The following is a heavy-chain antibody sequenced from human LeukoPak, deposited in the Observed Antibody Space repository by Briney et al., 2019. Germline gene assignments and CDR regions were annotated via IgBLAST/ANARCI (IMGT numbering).Heavy chain of an antibody. V-gene: IGHV4-59*12. Sequence: PSETLSLTCTVSGGSISSYYWSWIRQPPGKGLEWIGYIYYSGSTNYNPSLKSRVTISIDTSRNQFSLKLGSVTAADTAVYYCARDGGWLQFAAFDIWGQGTVVTVSS. CDR1: GGSISSYY. CDR2: IYYSGST. J-gene: IGHJ3*02. D-gene: IGHD5-24*01. CDR3: ARDGGWLQFAAFDI.